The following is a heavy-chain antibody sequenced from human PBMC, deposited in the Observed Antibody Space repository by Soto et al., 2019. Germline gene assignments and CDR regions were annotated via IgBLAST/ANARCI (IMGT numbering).Heavy chain of an antibody. Sequence: PGGSLRLSCAASGFTFSSYAMSWVRQAPGKGLEWVSAISGSGGSTYYADSVKGRVTISRDNSKNTLYLQMNSLRAEDTALYYCARAIETAMDPCDYWGQGXLVTVSS. CDR2: ISGSGGST. V-gene: IGHV3-23*01. CDR3: ARAIETAMDPCDY. D-gene: IGHD5-18*01. CDR1: GFTFSSYA. J-gene: IGHJ4*02.